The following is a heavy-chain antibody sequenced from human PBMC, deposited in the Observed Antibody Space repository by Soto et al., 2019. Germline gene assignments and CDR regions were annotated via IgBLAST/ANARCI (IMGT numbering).Heavy chain of an antibody. CDR1: GFTFSSYS. CDR2: ISSSSSTI. CDR3: AREPRPGIVGATYYYYGMDV. V-gene: IGHV3-48*02. J-gene: IGHJ6*02. Sequence: PGGSLRLSCAASGFTFSSYSMNWVRQAPGKGLEWVSYISSSSSTIYYADSVEGRFTISRDNAKNSLYLQMNSLRDEDTAVYYCAREPRPGIVGATYYYYGMDVWGQGTTVTVSS. D-gene: IGHD1-26*01.